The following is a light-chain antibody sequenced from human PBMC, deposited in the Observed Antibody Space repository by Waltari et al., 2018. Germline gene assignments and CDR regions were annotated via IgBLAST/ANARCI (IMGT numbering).Light chain of an antibody. Sequence: DIQMTQSPSTLSASVGDRVTITCRASQSISTWLAWYQQKPGKAPKLLIYEASNLESGVPSRFSGSGSGTEFTLTISSLQPDDFATYYCQQYTTYSDTFGQGTKVEIK. CDR3: QQYTTYSDT. CDR1: QSISTW. CDR2: EAS. J-gene: IGKJ2*01. V-gene: IGKV1-5*03.